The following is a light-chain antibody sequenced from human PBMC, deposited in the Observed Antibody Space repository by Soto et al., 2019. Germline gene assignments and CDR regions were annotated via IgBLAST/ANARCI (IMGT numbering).Light chain of an antibody. CDR1: SSNIGNKY. Sequence: QSVLTQPPSVSAAPGQKVTISCSGSSSNIGNKYVSWYHQLPGTAPKLLIYEDDKRPSGIPDRFSGSKSGTSATLGITGLQTGDEADYYCGTWDTSLSAEVFGGGTKVTVL. CDR2: EDD. V-gene: IGLV1-51*02. J-gene: IGLJ3*02. CDR3: GTWDTSLSAEV.